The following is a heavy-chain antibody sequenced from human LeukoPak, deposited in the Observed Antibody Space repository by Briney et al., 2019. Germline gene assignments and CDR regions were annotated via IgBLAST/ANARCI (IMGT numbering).Heavy chain of an antibody. CDR3: AKIPAEMATTNFDY. CDR2: IWYDGSNK. D-gene: IGHD5-24*01. Sequence: GGSLRLSCAASGFTFSSYGMHWVRQAPGKGLEWVAVIWYDGSNKYYADSVKGRFTISRDNSKNTLYLQMNSLRAEDTAVYYCAKIPAEMATTNFDYWGQGTLVTVSS. CDR1: GFTFSSYG. V-gene: IGHV3-33*06. J-gene: IGHJ4*02.